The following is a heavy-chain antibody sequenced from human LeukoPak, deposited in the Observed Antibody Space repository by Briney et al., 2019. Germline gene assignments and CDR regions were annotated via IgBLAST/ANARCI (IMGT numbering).Heavy chain of an antibody. D-gene: IGHD3-10*01. CDR1: GFTFSDYG. J-gene: IGHJ4*02. V-gene: IGHV3-33*06. CDR2: IWYDGSNK. CDR3: ANRGKYYFDY. Sequence: GGSLRLSCAASGFTFSDYGMHWVRQAPGKGLEWVAVIWYDGSNKYYADSVKGRFTISRDNSRNTLYLQMNSLRAEDTAIYYCANRGKYYFDYWGQGTLVTVSS.